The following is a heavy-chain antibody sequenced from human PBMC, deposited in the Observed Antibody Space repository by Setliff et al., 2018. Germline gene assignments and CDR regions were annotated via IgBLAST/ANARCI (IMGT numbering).Heavy chain of an antibody. D-gene: IGHD3-3*01. Sequence: TLSLTCTVSGGSISSGSYYWNWIRQPAGKGLEWIGRIYTSGSTNYNPSLKSRVTISVDTSKNQFSLKLSSVTAADTAVYYCARGWGVITIFGMDYYMDVWGKGTTVTVS. CDR3: ARGWGVITIFGMDYYMDV. V-gene: IGHV4-61*02. CDR2: IYTSGST. J-gene: IGHJ6*03. CDR1: GGSISSGSYY.